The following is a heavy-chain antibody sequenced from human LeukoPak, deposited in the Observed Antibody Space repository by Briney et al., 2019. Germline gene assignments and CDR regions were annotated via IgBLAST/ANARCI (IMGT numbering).Heavy chain of an antibody. CDR3: ARGSLRSPAFDI. J-gene: IGHJ3*02. D-gene: IGHD3-3*01. CDR1: GFTFSSYG. V-gene: IGHV3-30*02. Sequence: PGGSLRLSCAASGFTFSSYGMHWVRQAPGKGLEWVAFIRYDGSNKYYADSVKGRFTISRDNSKNSLYLQMNSLRAEDTAVYYCARGSLRSPAFDIWGQGTMVTVSS. CDR2: IRYDGSNK.